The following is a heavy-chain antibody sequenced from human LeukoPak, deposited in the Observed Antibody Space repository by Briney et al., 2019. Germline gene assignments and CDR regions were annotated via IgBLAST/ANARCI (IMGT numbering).Heavy chain of an antibody. CDR3: ARGRGYSSQGIYYYYYYMDV. CDR1: GGSISSYY. D-gene: IGHD6-13*01. J-gene: IGHJ6*03. CDR2: IYYSGST. V-gene: IGHV4-59*12. Sequence: TSETLSLTCTVSGGSISSYYWSWIRQPPGKGLEWIGYIYYSGSTNYNPSLKSRVTISVDTSKNQFSLKLSSVTAADTAVYYCARGRGYSSQGIYYYYYYMDVWGKGTTITVSS.